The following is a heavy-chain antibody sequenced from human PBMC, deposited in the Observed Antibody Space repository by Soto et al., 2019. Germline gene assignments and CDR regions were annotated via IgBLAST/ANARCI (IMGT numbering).Heavy chain of an antibody. D-gene: IGHD3-22*01. CDR3: ARDKYYDL. J-gene: IGHJ4*01. CDR1: GFTFSSYA. Sequence: QVQLVESGGGVVQPGRSLRLSCAASGFTFSSYAMHWVRQAPGKGLEWVAVISYDGSNKYYADSVKGRFTISRDNSKNTLYLQMNSLRAEDTAVYYCARDKYYDLWGHGTLVTVSS. CDR2: ISYDGSNK. V-gene: IGHV3-30-3*01.